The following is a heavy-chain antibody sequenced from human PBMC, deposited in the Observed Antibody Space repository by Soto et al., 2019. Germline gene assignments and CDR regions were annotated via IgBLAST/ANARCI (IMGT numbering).Heavy chain of an antibody. CDR2: ITHDGNNT. J-gene: IGHJ6*02. Sequence: SLTRSCAASGFSLTLHEILWVRPTQNKGLEWLGVITHDGNNTNHADSVKGRFSISTDNSRNTLYLQLNSLRSDDTAIYFCARGGRVTGTTNRGLDVWGQGTMVTVSS. CDR1: GFSLTLHE. D-gene: IGHD1-1*01. V-gene: IGHV3-30-3*01. CDR3: ARGGRVTGTTNRGLDV.